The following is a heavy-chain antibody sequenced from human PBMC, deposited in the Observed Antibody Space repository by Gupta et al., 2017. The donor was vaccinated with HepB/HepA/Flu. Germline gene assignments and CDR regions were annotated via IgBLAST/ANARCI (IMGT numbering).Heavy chain of an antibody. CDR3: ARDQGYCRTSSCSGLGVVDL. Sequence: QVQLVQSGSEVKKPGASVKVSCTASGYTFSDYYIHWVRLAPGQGLEWMGWINPNNGAANFEQKFRDRVTLTRDTSMKTAFMEVRRLTSDDTAIYLCARDQGYCRTSSCSGLGVVDLWGQGTRVTVSS. V-gene: IGHV1-2*02. D-gene: IGHD3-3*01. J-gene: IGHJ5*02. CDR1: GYTFSDYY. CDR2: INPNNGAA.